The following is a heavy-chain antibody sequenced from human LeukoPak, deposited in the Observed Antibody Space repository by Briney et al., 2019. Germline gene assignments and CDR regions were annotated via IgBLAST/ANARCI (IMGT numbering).Heavy chain of an antibody. CDR3: ARRLRVKNAFDI. Sequence: SETLSLTCTVSGGSISSFYWSWFYWSWIRQPPGKGLEWIGYIYFSGSPYYNPSLKSRVTISVDTSKNQFSLKLSSVTAADTAVYYCARRLRVKNAFDIWGQGTMVTVSS. V-gene: IGHV4-59*12. CDR1: GGSISSFY. CDR2: IYFSGSP. J-gene: IGHJ3*02. D-gene: IGHD3-10*01.